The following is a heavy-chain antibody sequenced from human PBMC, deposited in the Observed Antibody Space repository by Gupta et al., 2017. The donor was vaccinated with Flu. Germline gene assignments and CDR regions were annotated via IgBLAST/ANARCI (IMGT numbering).Heavy chain of an antibody. CDR3: ARVASWGSGY. Sequence: GCTLRRYCMNWVREAAEKGMEVVTNIRSSSSTIYYADPVTERFTISRNNAKNSLYREMNGLRADDMAVYYGARVASWGSGYWGQGTQVTVCS. CDR1: GCTLRRYC. D-gene: IGHD3-16*01. CDR2: IRSSSSTI. J-gene: IGHJ4*02. V-gene: IGHV3-48*01.